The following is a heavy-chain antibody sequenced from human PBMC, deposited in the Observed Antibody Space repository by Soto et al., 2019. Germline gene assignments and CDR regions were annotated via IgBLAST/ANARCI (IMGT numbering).Heavy chain of an antibody. CDR3: ASAKRNTLTPFDP. CDR1: GFKFNEYG. CDR2: ISWNGGGI. J-gene: IGHJ5*02. Sequence: GASLRLSCAVLGFKFNEYGMHWVRQAPGKGLEWVSSISWNGGGIGYAESVKGRLTISRDNSKDTVYLQMKSLRAEDTAVHYCASAKRNTLTPFDPWGQGTLVTVS. D-gene: IGHD1-1*01. V-gene: IGHV3-9*01.